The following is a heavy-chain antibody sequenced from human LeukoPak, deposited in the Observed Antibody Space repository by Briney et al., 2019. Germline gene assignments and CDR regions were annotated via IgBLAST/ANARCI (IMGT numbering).Heavy chain of an antibody. V-gene: IGHV3-7*01. CDR1: GFTFSSYW. CDR3: ATLWVGILWWDKYFQH. D-gene: IGHD2-21*01. CDR2: IKQDGSEK. Sequence: GGSLRLSCAASGFTFSSYWMSWVRQAPGKGLEWVANIKQDGSEKYYVDSVKGRFTISRDNAKNSLYLQMNSLRAEDTAVYYCATLWVGILWWDKYFQHWGQGTLVTVSS. J-gene: IGHJ1*01.